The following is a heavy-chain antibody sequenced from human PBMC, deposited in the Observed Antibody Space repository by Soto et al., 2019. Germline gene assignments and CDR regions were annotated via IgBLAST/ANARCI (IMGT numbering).Heavy chain of an antibody. CDR2: IDNSGGT. CDR3: VRQGFGALHGLVDV. J-gene: IGHJ6*02. Sequence: QVQLQESGPGLVKPSETLSLTCTVSSDSSSSYKWSWIRQTPVKGLEWIGYIDNSGGTSYNPSLRSRVTISIDTSTKQFSLELSSLTAADTAVYYCVRQGFGALHGLVDVWGHGTSVTVSS. V-gene: IGHV4-59*08. CDR1: SDSSSSYK. D-gene: IGHD3-10*01.